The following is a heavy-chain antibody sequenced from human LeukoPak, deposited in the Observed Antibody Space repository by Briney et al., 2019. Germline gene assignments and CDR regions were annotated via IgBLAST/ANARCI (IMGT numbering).Heavy chain of an antibody. J-gene: IGHJ4*02. CDR1: GFTFSSNA. D-gene: IGHD6-19*01. CDR3: VKYSSGWHFDY. V-gene: IGHV3-48*01. Sequence: GGSLRLSCVASGFTFSSNAMSWVRQAPGKGLEWVSYISSSSNTIYYADSVKGRFTISRDNAKNSLYLQMNSLRAEDTALYYCVKYSSGWHFDYWGQGTLVTVSS. CDR2: ISSSSNTI.